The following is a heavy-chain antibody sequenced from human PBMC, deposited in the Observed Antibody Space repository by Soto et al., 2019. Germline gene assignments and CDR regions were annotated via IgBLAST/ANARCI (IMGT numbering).Heavy chain of an antibody. V-gene: IGHV3-23*01. CDR2: ISGSGGST. Sequence: GGSLRLSCAASGFTFSSYAMSWVRQAPGKGLEWVSAISGSGGSTYYADSVKGRFTISRDNSKNTLYLQMNSLRAEDTAVYYCAKDIDYDFWSGYSLDYWGQGTLVTVSS. D-gene: IGHD3-3*01. CDR3: AKDIDYDFWSGYSLDY. J-gene: IGHJ4*02. CDR1: GFTFSSYA.